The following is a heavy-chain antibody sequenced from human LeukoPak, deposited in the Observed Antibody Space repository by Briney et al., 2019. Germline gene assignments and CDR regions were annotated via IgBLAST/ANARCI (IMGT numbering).Heavy chain of an antibody. J-gene: IGHJ4*02. Sequence: GGPLRLSCAASGFTFSSYGMHWVRQAPGKGLEWVAVISYDGSNKYYADSVKGRFTISRDNSKNTLYLQMNSLRAEDTAVYYCAKAQHSGYEYYFDYWGQGTLVTVSS. CDR1: GFTFSSYG. D-gene: IGHD5-12*01. CDR2: ISYDGSNK. V-gene: IGHV3-30*18. CDR3: AKAQHSGYEYYFDY.